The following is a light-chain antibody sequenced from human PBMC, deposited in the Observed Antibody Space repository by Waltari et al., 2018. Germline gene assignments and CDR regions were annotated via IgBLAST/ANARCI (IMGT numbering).Light chain of an antibody. J-gene: IGLJ2*01. Sequence: QSVLTQPPSVSAAPGQKVTISCSGTSSNIGNNYVSWYQQFPGTAPKVLIQDNKRLPSGIPDRFSGSKAGTSATLVITGLQTGDEADYYCGTWDTSLSKVFGGGTKLTVL. CDR1: SSNIGNNY. V-gene: IGLV1-51*01. CDR3: GTWDTSLSKV. CDR2: DNK.